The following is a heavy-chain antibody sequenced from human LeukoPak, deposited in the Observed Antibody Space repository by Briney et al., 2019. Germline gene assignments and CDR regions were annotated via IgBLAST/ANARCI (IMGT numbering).Heavy chain of an antibody. D-gene: IGHD3-22*01. CDR3: ARDASSITMIVVADAFDI. J-gene: IGHJ3*02. CDR1: GYTFTGYY. Sequence: GASVKVSCKASGYTFTGYYMHWVRQAPGQGLEWMGWINPNSGGTNYAQKFQGRVTMTRDTSISTAYMELSRLRSDNTAVYYCARDASSITMIVVADAFDIWGQGTMVTVSS. V-gene: IGHV1-2*02. CDR2: INPNSGGT.